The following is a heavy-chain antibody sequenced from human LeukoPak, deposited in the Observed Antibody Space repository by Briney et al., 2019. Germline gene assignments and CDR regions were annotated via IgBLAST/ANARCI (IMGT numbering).Heavy chain of an antibody. Sequence: PSETLSLTCTVSGGSISSYYWSWIRQPPGKGLEWIGYIYYSGSTNYNPSLKSRVTISVDTSKNQFSLKLSSVTAADTAVFYCAGASYDSSGVHWGQGTLVTVSS. CDR3: AGASYDSSGVH. J-gene: IGHJ4*02. CDR1: GGSISSYY. D-gene: IGHD3-22*01. CDR2: IYYSGST. V-gene: IGHV4-59*01.